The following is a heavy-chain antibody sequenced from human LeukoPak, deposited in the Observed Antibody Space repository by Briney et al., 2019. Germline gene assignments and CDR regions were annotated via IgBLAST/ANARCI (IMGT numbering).Heavy chain of an antibody. CDR1: GFTFSSYT. Sequence: GGSLRLSCAASGFTFSSYTMNWVRQAPGKGLEWVSSISSSISYIYYADSVKGRFTISRDNAKNSLYLQMNSLRAEDTAIYYCAREYCSSTSCYPNTFDIWGQGTMVTVSS. D-gene: IGHD2-2*01. J-gene: IGHJ3*02. V-gene: IGHV3-21*01. CDR3: AREYCSSTSCYPNTFDI. CDR2: ISSSISYI.